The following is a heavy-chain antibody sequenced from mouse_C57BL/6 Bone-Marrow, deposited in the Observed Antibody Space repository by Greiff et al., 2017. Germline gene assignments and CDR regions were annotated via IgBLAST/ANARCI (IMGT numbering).Heavy chain of an antibody. D-gene: IGHD3-2*02. Sequence: QVQLQQSGAELVKPGASVKLSCKASGYTFTEYTIHWVKQRSGQGLEWIGWFYPGSGSIKYNEKFKDKATLTADKSSRTVYMELSRLTSADSAVFFCSRHERRGQLRLRDWFAYGGQGTLVTVSA. CDR1: GYTFTEYT. J-gene: IGHJ3*01. V-gene: IGHV1-62-2*01. CDR3: SRHERRGQLRLRDWFAY. CDR2: FYPGSGSI.